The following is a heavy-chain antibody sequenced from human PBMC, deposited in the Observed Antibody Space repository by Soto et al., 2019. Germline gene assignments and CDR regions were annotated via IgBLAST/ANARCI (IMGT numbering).Heavy chain of an antibody. CDR2: IKDDGSEK. CDR3: ARDWGTPGRGSAVGYYYHYGMDV. D-gene: IGHD6-19*01. CDR1: EFTFNTYW. Sequence: EVQLVESGGGLVQPGGSLRLSCLASEFTFNTYWMNWVRQAPGRGLEWVANIKDDGSEKNYVDSVKGRFTMSRDNAKNSLYLQRNSLRGEDTAVYFCARDWGTPGRGSAVGYYYHYGMDVWGQGTTVTVSS. V-gene: IGHV3-7*05. J-gene: IGHJ6*02.